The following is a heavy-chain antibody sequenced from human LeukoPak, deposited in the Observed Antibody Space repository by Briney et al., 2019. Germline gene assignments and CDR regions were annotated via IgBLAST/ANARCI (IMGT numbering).Heavy chain of an antibody. V-gene: IGHV4-30-4*08. D-gene: IGHD4-17*01. CDR1: GGSISSSSYY. J-gene: IGHJ4*02. CDR2: IYYSGST. CDR3: ARAQGTYGAVPFDY. Sequence: PSETLSLTCTVSGGSISSSSYYWGWIRQPPGKGLEWIGYIYYSGSTYYNPSLKSRVTISVDTSKNQFSLKLSSVTAADTAVYYCARAQGTYGAVPFDYWGQGTLVTVSS.